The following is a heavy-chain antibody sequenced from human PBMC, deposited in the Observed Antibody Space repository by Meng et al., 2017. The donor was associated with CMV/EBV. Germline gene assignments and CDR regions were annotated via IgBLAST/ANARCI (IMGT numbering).Heavy chain of an antibody. CDR1: GFTFSSYG. D-gene: IGHD3-10*01. J-gene: IGHJ4*02. Sequence: GGSLSLSCAASGFTFSSYGMHWVRQAPGKGLEWVAFIRYDGSNKYYADSVKGRFTISRDNSKNTLYLQVNSLRAEDTAVFYCAKAMMVRGPLDYWGQGTLVTVAS. V-gene: IGHV3-30*02. CDR2: IRYDGSNK. CDR3: AKAMMVRGPLDY.